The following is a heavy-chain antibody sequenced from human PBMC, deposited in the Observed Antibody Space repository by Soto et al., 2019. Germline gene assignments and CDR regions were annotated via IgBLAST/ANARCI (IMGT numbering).Heavy chain of an antibody. D-gene: IGHD2-2*01. J-gene: IGHJ6*03. Sequence: ASVKVSCKASGYTFTSYDINWVRQATGQGLEWMGWMNPNSGNTGYAQKFQGRVTMTRNTSISTAYMELSSLRSEDTAVYYCARGVSRDIVVVPAAYYMDVWGKGTTVTVLL. CDR1: GYTFTSYD. CDR2: MNPNSGNT. V-gene: IGHV1-8*01. CDR3: ARGVSRDIVVVPAAYYMDV.